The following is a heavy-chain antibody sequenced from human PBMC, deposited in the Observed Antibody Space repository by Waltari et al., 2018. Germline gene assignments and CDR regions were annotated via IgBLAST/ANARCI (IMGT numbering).Heavy chain of an antibody. J-gene: IGHJ3*01. CDR3: ATYLGASLGTAAFDV. CDR2: MSYSGAT. Sequence: QLQLQESGPGLVKPSETLSPTCRFSVGSITSNRHSWLWRRQAPGPGLEWIGTMSYSGATYSSPSLNSRVTISRDTSKNQLSLKLASMTAADTAVYYCATYLGASLGTAAFDVWGQGTMVTVSS. CDR1: VGSITSNRHS. V-gene: IGHV4-39*01. D-gene: IGHD1-1*01.